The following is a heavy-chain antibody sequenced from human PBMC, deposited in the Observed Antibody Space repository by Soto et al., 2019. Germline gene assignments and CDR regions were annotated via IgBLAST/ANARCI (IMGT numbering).Heavy chain of an antibody. V-gene: IGHV5-51*01. D-gene: IGHD6-13*01. J-gene: IGHJ6*02. CDR2: IYPGDSDT. Sequence: PGESLKISCKGSGYSFTSYWIGWVRQMPGKGLEWMGIIYPGDSDTRYSPSFQGQVTISADKSISTAYLQWSSLKASDTAMYYCARAGYSSSHPRTKYYYYYGMDVWGQGTTVTVSS. CDR3: ARAGYSSSHPRTKYYYYYGMDV. CDR1: GYSFTSYW.